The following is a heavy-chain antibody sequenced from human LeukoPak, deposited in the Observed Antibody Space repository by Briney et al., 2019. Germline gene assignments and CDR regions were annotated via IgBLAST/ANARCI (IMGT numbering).Heavy chain of an antibody. CDR2: VHLDGRT. D-gene: IGHD6-25*01. CDR3: SREGGFYRPLDY. J-gene: IGHJ4*02. Sequence: PSETLSLTCGVSGGSVSSTNWWSWIRHPPPKGLELIGKVHLDGRTNINSFLNRRLTMTVDLYENHVSLRLTFITAAATAVYYSSREGGFYRPLDYSGQGTLVTVSS. CDR1: GGSVSSTNW. V-gene: IGHV4-4*02.